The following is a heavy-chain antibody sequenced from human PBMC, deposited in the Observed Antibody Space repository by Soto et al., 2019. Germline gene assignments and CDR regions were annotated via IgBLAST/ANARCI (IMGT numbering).Heavy chain of an antibody. CDR3: AIPTTVTMRDAFDI. CDR2: IYPGDSDM. V-gene: IGHV5-51*01. Sequence: GESLKISCEGVGYSFTNYWIAWVRQMPGKGPEWMGTIYPGDSDMRYSPSFQGHVTISADKSISTAYLQWSSLKASDTAMYYCAIPTTVTMRDAFDIWGQGTMVTVSS. J-gene: IGHJ3*02. CDR1: GYSFTNYW. D-gene: IGHD4-17*01.